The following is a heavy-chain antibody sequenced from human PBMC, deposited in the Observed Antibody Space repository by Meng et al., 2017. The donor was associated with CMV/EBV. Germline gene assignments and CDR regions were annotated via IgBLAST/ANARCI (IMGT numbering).Heavy chain of an antibody. V-gene: IGHV3-13*01. CDR1: GCTFSSYD. CDR3: ARAPPTFPPSGLGMDV. Sequence: GGSLRLSCAASGCTFSSYDMHWVRQATGKGLEWVSAIGTAGDTYYPGSVKGRFTISRENAKNSLYLQMNSLRAGDTAVYYCARAPPTFPPSGLGMDVWGQGTTVTVSS. CDR2: IGTAGDT. D-gene: IGHD3-10*01. J-gene: IGHJ6*02.